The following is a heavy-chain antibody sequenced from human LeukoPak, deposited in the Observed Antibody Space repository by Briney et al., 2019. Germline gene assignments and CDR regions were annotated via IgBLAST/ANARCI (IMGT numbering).Heavy chain of an antibody. Sequence: GASVKVSCKSSGYTFTSYGISWVRHAPGQGLEWMGWISAYNGNTNYAQKLQGRVTMTTDTSTSTAYMELRSLRSDDTAVYYCARSDLAASDYYYYYGMDVWGQGTTVTVSS. D-gene: IGHD2-15*01. J-gene: IGHJ6*02. CDR1: GYTFTSYG. V-gene: IGHV1-18*01. CDR2: ISAYNGNT. CDR3: ARSDLAASDYYYYYGMDV.